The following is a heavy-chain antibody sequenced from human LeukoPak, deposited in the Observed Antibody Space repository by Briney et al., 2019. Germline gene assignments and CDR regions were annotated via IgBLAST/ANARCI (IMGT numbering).Heavy chain of an antibody. CDR3: ARGRKDGYQEPYYYYYMDV. CDR2: IYYSGST. Sequence: SETLSLTCTVSGGSISSHYWSWIRQPPGKGLEWIGYIYYSGSTNYNPSLKSRVTISVDTSKNQFSLKLSSVTAADTAVYYCARGRKDGYQEPYYYYYMDVWGKGTTVTVSS. D-gene: IGHD5-24*01. J-gene: IGHJ6*03. V-gene: IGHV4-59*11. CDR1: GGSISSHY.